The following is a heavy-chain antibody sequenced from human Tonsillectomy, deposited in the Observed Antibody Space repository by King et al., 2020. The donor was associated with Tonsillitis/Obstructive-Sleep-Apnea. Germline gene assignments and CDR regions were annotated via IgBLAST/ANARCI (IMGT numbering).Heavy chain of an antibody. Sequence: QLQESGPGLVKPSETLSLTCTVSGGSISSSIYYWGWVRQPPGKGLEWIGTIYYSGSTYYNPSLESRVTISVDTSKNQVSLNLSAVTAADTALYYCARRVTGNTGVFDIWGQGAMVTVSS. V-gene: IGHV4-39*01. J-gene: IGHJ3*02. CDR3: ARRVTGNTGVFDI. CDR1: GGSISSSIYY. CDR2: IYYSGST. D-gene: IGHD1-1*01.